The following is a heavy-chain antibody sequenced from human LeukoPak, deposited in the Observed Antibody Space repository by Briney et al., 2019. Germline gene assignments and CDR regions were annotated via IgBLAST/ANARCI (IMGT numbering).Heavy chain of an antibody. D-gene: IGHD1-1*01. CDR1: GFTFSHPW. CDR2: ISSSSSYI. J-gene: IGHJ4*02. V-gene: IGHV3-21*01. CDR3: ARRNSKTGRVY. Sequence: GESLRLSCAASGFTFSHPWMSWVRQAPGKGLEWVSSISSSSSYIYYADSVKGRFTISRDNAKSSLYLQMNSLRAEDTAVYYCARRNSKTGRVYWGQGTLVTVSS.